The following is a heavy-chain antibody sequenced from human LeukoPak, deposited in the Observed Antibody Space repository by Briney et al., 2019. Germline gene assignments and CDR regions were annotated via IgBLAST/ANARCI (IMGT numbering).Heavy chain of an antibody. J-gene: IGHJ5*02. CDR2: IYSNGNT. Sequence: SATLSLTCTVFGGSITTYSRSWIRQPAGWGLEWIGRIYSNGNTAYNPSVKSRVTLSVDMSKNQVSLKLSSVTAADSAIYYCARDFSSKNWFDTWGQGALVTVSS. CDR3: ARDFSSKNWFDT. D-gene: IGHD2/OR15-2a*01. V-gene: IGHV4-4*07. CDR1: GGSITTYS.